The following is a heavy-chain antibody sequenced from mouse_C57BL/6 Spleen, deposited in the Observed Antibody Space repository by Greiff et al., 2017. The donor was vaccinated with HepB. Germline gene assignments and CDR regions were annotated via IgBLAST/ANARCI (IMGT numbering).Heavy chain of an antibody. J-gene: IGHJ4*01. D-gene: IGHD2-4*01. CDR1: GYSFTDYN. Sequence: VQLKQSGPELVKPGASVKISCKASGYSFTDYNMNWVKQSNGKSLEWIGVINPNYGTTSYNQKFKGKATLTVDQSSSTAYMQLNSLTSEDSAVYYCEIYYDYDGRRDYWGQGTSVTVSS. V-gene: IGHV1-39*01. CDR2: INPNYGTT. CDR3: EIYYDYDGRRDY.